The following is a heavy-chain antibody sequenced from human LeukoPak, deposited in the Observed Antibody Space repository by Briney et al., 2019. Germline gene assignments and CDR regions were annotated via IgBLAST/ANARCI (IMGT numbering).Heavy chain of an antibody. Sequence: PGGSLRLSCAASGFTFSGSAMHWVRQASGKGLEWVGRIRSKANSYATAYAASVKGRFTISRDDSKNTAYLQMNSLKTEDTAVYYCTRAVLWFGGEGLDYWGQGTLVTVSS. V-gene: IGHV3-73*01. CDR1: GFTFSGSA. CDR3: TRAVLWFGGEGLDY. J-gene: IGHJ4*02. CDR2: IRSKANSYAT. D-gene: IGHD3-10*01.